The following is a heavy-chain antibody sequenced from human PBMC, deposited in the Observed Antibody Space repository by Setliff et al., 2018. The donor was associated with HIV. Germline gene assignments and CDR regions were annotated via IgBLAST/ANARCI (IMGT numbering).Heavy chain of an antibody. CDR2: MYYSGNT. J-gene: IGHJ4*02. Sequence: SETLSPTCNVSGGYVSSKSYYWAWIRQPPGEGLEWIGTMYYSGNTYYSPSLKSRVTITADSSKNQLSLKLTSVTAADTAVYYCASYRKAERWLQLGGNFDYWGQGTLVTVSS. CDR3: ASYRKAERWLQLGGNFDY. V-gene: IGHV4-39*01. CDR1: GGYVSSKSYY. D-gene: IGHD5-12*01.